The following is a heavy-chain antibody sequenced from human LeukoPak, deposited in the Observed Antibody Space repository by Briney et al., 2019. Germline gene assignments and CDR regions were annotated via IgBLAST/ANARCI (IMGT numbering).Heavy chain of an antibody. CDR2: INHSGST. Sequence: SETLSLTCAVYGGSFSGYYWSWIRQPPGKGLEWIGEINHSGSTNYNPSLKSRVTISVDTSKNQFSLKLSSVTAADTAVYYCARDYDSSGYYLLYWGQGTLVTVSS. J-gene: IGHJ4*02. CDR3: ARDYDSSGYYLLY. V-gene: IGHV4-34*01. D-gene: IGHD3-22*01. CDR1: GGSFSGYY.